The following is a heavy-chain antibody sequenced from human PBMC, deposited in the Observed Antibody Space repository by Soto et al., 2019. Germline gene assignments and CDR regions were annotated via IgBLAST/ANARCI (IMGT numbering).Heavy chain of an antibody. CDR2: MHHGGNP. CDR3: ARTSGGTYSFDP. Sequence: QVQLQESGLGLVKPSGTLSLTCAVSGDSITNNNWWTWLRQSPGKGLEWIGEMHHGGNPDYNPSLRSRVTISVDKSKNQFSLHLSSVTAADSAVYYCARTSGGTYSFDPWGQGTLVTVSS. V-gene: IGHV4-4*02. J-gene: IGHJ5*02. CDR1: GDSITNNNW. D-gene: IGHD3-10*01.